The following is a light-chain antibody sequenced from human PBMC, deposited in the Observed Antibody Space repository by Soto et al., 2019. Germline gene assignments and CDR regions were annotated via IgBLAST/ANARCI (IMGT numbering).Light chain of an antibody. J-gene: IGKJ1*01. V-gene: IGKV3-15*01. CDR3: QQFNNWPPWT. CDR1: QNVGNN. CDR2: GAS. Sequence: EIVMTQSPATLSVSPGERATLSCRASQNVGNNLVWYQQKPGQAPRLLIYGASTRAAGIPDRFSGSGSGTEFALTISGLQSDDFAVYYCQQFNNWPPWTFGQGTKVDIK.